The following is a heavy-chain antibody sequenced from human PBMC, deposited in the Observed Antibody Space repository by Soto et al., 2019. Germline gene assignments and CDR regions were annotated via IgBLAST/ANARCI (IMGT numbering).Heavy chain of an antibody. CDR1: GGSISNYY. D-gene: IGHD1-20*01. J-gene: IGHJ4*02. V-gene: IGHV4-59*01. Sequence: QVQLQESGPGLVKPSETLSLTCIVSGGSISNYYWSWIRQPPGKGLEWIGYIYYRGSTNYNPSLQSRVTISVDTSKNQFSLKLSSVTAADTAVYYCARGGYNWNDVTDYWGQGTLVTVSS. CDR3: ARGGYNWNDVTDY. CDR2: IYYRGST.